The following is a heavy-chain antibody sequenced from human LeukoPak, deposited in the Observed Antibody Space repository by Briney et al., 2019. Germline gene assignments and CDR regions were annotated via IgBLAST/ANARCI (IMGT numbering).Heavy chain of an antibody. CDR3: ARETGSTTSAEFEF. CDR2: IVRSDGPI. Sequence: PGGSLRLSCTASGFPFSTFTMNWVRQAPGKGLEWLSFIVRSDGPICYADSVKGRFTISRDNAKNSLYLQMNSLTVEDTAVYYCARETGSTTSAEFEFWGQGTLVTVSS. J-gene: IGHJ4*02. CDR1: GFPFSTFT. V-gene: IGHV3-48*03. D-gene: IGHD6-6*01.